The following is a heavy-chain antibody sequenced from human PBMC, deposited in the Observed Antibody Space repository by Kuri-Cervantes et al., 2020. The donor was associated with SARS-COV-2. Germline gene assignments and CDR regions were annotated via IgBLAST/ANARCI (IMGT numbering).Heavy chain of an antibody. CDR1: GFTFSSYS. CDR2: IWYDGSNK. V-gene: IGHV3-33*08. CDR3: ARDLTPAAFDI. Sequence: GGSLRLSCAASGFTFSSYSMNWVRQAPGKGLEWVAVIWYDGSNKYYVDSVKGRFTISRDNSKNTLYLQMNRLRAEDTAVYYCARDLTPAAFDIWGQGTMVTVSS. D-gene: IGHD3-9*01. J-gene: IGHJ3*02.